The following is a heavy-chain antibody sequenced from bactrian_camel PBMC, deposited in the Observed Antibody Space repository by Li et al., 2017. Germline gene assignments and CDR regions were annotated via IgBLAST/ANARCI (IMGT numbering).Heavy chain of an antibody. D-gene: IGHD1*01. J-gene: IGHJ6*01. CDR1: GDTYKIEN. Sequence: EVQLVESGGGSVQPGGSLRLSCDLSGDTYKIENMEWFRQAPGQEREGVAAIYSGDSSAIYDDNAKGRFTISQDNASKTVVLQMNNLKPEDTAMYYCVASAGDWAVRCGLSQSAFVYWGQGTQVTVS. CDR3: VASAGDWAVRCGLSQSAFVY. CDR2: IYSGDSSA. V-gene: IGHV3S40*01.